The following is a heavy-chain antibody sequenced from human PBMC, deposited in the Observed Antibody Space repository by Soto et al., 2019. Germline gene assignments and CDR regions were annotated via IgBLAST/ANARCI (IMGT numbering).Heavy chain of an antibody. CDR1: GFTFSSYG. CDR2: IWYDGSNK. J-gene: IGHJ6*02. V-gene: IGHV3-33*01. Sequence: GGSLRLSCAASGFTFSSYGMHWVRQAPGKGLEWVAVIWYDGSNKYYADSVKGRFTISRDNSKNTLYLQMNSLRAEDTAVYYCARDSRPNYSDSSGFYGMDVWGQGTTVTVSS. D-gene: IGHD3-22*01. CDR3: ARDSRPNYSDSSGFYGMDV.